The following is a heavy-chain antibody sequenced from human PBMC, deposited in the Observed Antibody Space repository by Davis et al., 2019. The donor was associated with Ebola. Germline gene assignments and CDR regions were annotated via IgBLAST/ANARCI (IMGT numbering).Heavy chain of an antibody. V-gene: IGHV3-15*01. J-gene: IGHJ6*02. Sequence: GESLKISCAASGFTFSNAWMSWVRQAPGKGLEWVGRIKSKTDGGTTDYAAPVKGRFTISRDDSKNTLYLQMNSLKTEDTAVYYCLVRVVPAAILSEVYYYGMNVWGQGTTVTVSS. D-gene: IGHD2-2*02. CDR3: LVRVVPAAILSEVYYYGMNV. CDR2: IKSKTDGGTT. CDR1: GFTFSNAW.